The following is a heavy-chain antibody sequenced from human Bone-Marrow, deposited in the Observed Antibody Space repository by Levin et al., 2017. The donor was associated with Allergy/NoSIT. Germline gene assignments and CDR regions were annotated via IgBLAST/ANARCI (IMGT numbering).Heavy chain of an antibody. D-gene: IGHD1-1*01. J-gene: IGHJ6*02. V-gene: IGHV3-74*01. CDR1: GLTRLYW. CDR2: IDNDGTTT. CDR3: ARDWNFGLDV. Sequence: GGSLRLSCVASGLTRLYWMHWVRQAPGKGLEWVSWIDNDGTTTSYADSVKGRFTASRDNAKDTVYLQMNSLRAEETAVYYCARDWNFGLDVWGQGTTVTVSS.